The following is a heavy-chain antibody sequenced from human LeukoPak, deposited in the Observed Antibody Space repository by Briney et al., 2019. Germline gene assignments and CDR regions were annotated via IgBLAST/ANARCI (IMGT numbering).Heavy chain of an antibody. CDR3: ARDGGSYFDY. Sequence: EASVKVSCKASGYTFTSYAMNWVRQAPGQGLEWMGIINPSGGSTSYAQKFQGRVTMTRDMSTSTVYMELSSLRSEDTAVYYCARDGGSYFDYWGQGTLVTVSS. CDR2: INPSGGST. D-gene: IGHD1-26*01. J-gene: IGHJ4*02. V-gene: IGHV1-46*01. CDR1: GYTFTSYA.